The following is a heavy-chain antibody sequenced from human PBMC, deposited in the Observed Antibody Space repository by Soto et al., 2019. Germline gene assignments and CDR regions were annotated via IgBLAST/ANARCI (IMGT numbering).Heavy chain of an antibody. CDR1: GGSISSSKW. CDR2: IYHSGST. CDR3: ARYRPYNCNDEGPRDDFDY. V-gene: IGHV4-4*02. Sequence: PSETLSLTCAVSGGSISSSKWWSWVRQPPGKGLEWIGEIYHSGSTNYNPSLKSRVTISVDKSKNQFSLKLSSVTAADTAVYYCARYRPYNCNDEGPRDDFDYCGHGTLVTVSS. D-gene: IGHD1-20*01. J-gene: IGHJ4*01.